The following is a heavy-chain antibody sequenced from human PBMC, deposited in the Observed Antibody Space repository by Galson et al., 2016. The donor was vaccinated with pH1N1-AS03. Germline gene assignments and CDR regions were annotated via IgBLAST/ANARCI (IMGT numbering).Heavy chain of an antibody. V-gene: IGHV1-46*01. CDR3: ATSVSIPPRFDD. J-gene: IGHJ4*02. CDR2: INPSGTIK. D-gene: IGHD1-26*01. Sequence: SVKVSCKASGDTFISHFMHWVRQAPGQGLEWMAIINPSGTIKSYAQKFQGRVTMTRATSTTTVYMELSSLRSEDTAVYYFATSVSIPPRFDDRGKGTLVTVSS. CDR1: GDTFISHF.